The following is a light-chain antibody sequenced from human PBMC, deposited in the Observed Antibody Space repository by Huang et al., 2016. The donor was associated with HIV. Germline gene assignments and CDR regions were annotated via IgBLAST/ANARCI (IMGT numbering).Light chain of an antibody. Sequence: AIQITQSPSSLSASTGDRVTVSCRASQDVSDYLAWYQQKPGGAPRLLIYSTSTLQDGVPSRVSGNGSATDFSLTISCLQSDDFATYYCQQYHIFPWTFGQGTKVEI. CDR3: QQYHIFPWT. J-gene: IGKJ1*01. CDR1: QDVSDY. CDR2: STS. V-gene: IGKV1-8*01.